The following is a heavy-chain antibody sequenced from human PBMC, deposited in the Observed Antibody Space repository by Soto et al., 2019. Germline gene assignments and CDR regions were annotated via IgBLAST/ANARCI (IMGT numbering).Heavy chain of an antibody. V-gene: IGHV3-33*01. CDR3: ARDSAAAWASGMDV. D-gene: IGHD6-13*01. Sequence: GGSLRLSCAASGFTFSSYGMHWVRQAPGKGLEWVAVIRYDGSNKYYADSVKGRFTISRDNSKNTLYLQMNSLRAEDTAVYYCARDSAAAWASGMDVWGQGTTVTVSS. CDR1: GFTFSSYG. CDR2: IRYDGSNK. J-gene: IGHJ6*02.